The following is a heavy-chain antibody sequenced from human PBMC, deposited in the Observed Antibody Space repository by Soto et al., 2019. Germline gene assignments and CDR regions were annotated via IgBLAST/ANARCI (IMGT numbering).Heavy chain of an antibody. D-gene: IGHD2-2*01. CDR2: IWYDGSNK. Sequence: GGSLRLSCAASGFTFSSYGMHWVRQAPGKGLEWVAVIWYDGSNKYYADSVKGRFTISRDNSKNTLYLQMNSLRAEDTAVYYCARVGGSTPRYCSSTSCYAPSSRLLDYMDVWGKGTTVTVSS. CDR1: GFTFSSYG. CDR3: ARVGGSTPRYCSSTSCYAPSSRLLDYMDV. V-gene: IGHV3-33*01. J-gene: IGHJ6*03.